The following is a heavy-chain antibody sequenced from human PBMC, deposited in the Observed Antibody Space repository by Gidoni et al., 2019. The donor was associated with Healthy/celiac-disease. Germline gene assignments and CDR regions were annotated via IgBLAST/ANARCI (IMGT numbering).Heavy chain of an antibody. J-gene: IGHJ4*02. CDR2: IYTSGCT. D-gene: IGHD4-4*01. CDR1: GGSISSGSYY. CDR3: ARGNRIDY. Sequence: QVQLQESGPGLVKPSQTLSLTCTVSGGSISSGSYYWSWIRQPAGKGLEWIGRIYTSGCTNYNPSLKSRVTISVDTSKNQFSLKLSSVTAADTAVYYCARGNRIDYWGQGTLVTVSS. V-gene: IGHV4-61*02.